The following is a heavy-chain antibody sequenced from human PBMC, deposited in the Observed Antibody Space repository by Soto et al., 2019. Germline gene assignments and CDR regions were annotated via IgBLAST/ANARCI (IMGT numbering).Heavy chain of an antibody. CDR2: FDPEDGET. CDR1: GYTLTELS. Sequence: ASVKVSCKVSGYTLTELSMHWVRQAPGKGLEWMGGFDPEDGETIYAQKFQGRVTMTEDTSTDTAYMELSSLRSEDTAVYYCATDPSGSYGWAKGYGMDAWGQGTTVTVSS. J-gene: IGHJ6*02. D-gene: IGHD1-26*01. CDR3: ATDPSGSYGWAKGYGMDA. V-gene: IGHV1-24*01.